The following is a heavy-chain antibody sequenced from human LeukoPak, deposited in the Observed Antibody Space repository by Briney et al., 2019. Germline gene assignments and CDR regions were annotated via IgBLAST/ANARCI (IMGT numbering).Heavy chain of an antibody. D-gene: IGHD4-23*01. CDR3: ARGGGNSGWDYYYYGMDV. V-gene: IGHV1-69*04. CDR1: GGTFSSYA. J-gene: IGHJ6*02. Sequence: SVKVSCKASGGTFSSYAISWVRQAPGQGLEWMGRIIPILGIANYAQKFQGRVTITADKSTSTAYMELSSLRSEDTAVYYCARGGGNSGWDYYYYGMDVWGQGTTVTVSS. CDR2: IIPILGIA.